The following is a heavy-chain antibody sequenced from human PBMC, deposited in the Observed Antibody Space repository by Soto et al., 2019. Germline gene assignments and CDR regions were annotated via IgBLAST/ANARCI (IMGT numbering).Heavy chain of an antibody. J-gene: IGHJ5*02. Sequence: GGSLRLSCAASGFTFSSYAMHWVRQAPGKGLEWVAVISYDGSNKYYAGSVKGRFTISRDNSKNTLYLQMNSLRAEDTAVYYCARGTTEDWFDPWGQGTLVTVSS. V-gene: IGHV3-30-3*01. CDR2: ISYDGSNK. CDR3: ARGTTEDWFDP. D-gene: IGHD1-7*01. CDR1: GFTFSSYA.